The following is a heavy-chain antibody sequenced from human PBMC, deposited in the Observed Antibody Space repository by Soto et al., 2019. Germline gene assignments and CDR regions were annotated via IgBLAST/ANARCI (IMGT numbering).Heavy chain of an antibody. J-gene: IGHJ3*02. D-gene: IGHD6-13*01. CDR1: GGSISSYY. V-gene: IGHV4-4*07. CDR2: IYTSGST. Sequence: QVQLQESGPGLVKPSETLSLTCTVSGGSISSYYWSWIRQPAGKGLEWIGRIYTSGSTNYNPSLKSRVTMSVDTSKNQFSLKLSSVTAADTAVYYCARGDGSSWSLLDAFDTWGQGTMVTVSS. CDR3: ARGDGSSWSLLDAFDT.